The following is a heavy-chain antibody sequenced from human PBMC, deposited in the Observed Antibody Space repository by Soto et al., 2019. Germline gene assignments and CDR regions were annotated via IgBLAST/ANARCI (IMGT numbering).Heavy chain of an antibody. Sequence: QVHLVQSGAEVKKPGSSVNVSCKASGGTFSNYAITWVRQAPGQGLEWVGRIIPIFGTTNVAQKFQGRVTITADTSTTTAHTELSGLMTDDADYYYCSKDGGADAYSGNWLNAWGQGNLVTLAS. CDR3: SKDGGADAYSGNWLNA. CDR2: IIPIFGTT. D-gene: IGHD2-15*01. CDR1: GGTFSNYA. V-gene: IGHV1-69*08. J-gene: IGHJ5*02.